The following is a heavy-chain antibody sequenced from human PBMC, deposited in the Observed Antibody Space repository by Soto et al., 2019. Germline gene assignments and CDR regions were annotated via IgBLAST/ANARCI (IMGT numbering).Heavy chain of an antibody. CDR3: ARVRLVPRKYFDY. CDR2: IYYSGST. V-gene: IGHV4-31*03. Sequence: SETLSLTCTVSGGSISSGGYYWSWIRQHPGKGLEWIGYIYYSGSTYYNPSLKSRVTISVDTSKNQFSLKLSSVTAADTAVYYCARVRLVPRKYFDYWGQGTLVTVSS. J-gene: IGHJ4*02. D-gene: IGHD2-15*01. CDR1: GGSISSGGYY.